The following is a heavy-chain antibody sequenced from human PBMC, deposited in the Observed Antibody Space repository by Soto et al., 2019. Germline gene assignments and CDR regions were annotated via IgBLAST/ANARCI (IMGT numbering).Heavy chain of an antibody. J-gene: IGHJ6*02. Sequence: ASVKVSCKASGYTFTTYHIHWVRQAPGRGLEWMGIINPSGGGTNYAQRFQGRVTMTTDTSTSTVNMELNNLRFEDTAVYYCARAPLWGMDVWGQGTTVTVSS. CDR2: INPSGGGT. CDR1: GYTFTTYH. V-gene: IGHV1-46*01. D-gene: IGHD3-10*01. CDR3: ARAPLWGMDV.